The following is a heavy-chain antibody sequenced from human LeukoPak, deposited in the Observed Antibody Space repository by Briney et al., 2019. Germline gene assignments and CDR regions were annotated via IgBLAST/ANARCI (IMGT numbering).Heavy chain of an antibody. CDR3: ARDFVLLWFGESAGAFDI. Sequence: PSGTLSLTCAVSGGSISSSNWWSWVRQPPGKGLEWIGEIYHSGSTNYNPSLKSRVTISVDKSKNQFSLKLSSVTAADTAVYYCARDFVLLWFGESAGAFDIWGQGTMVTVSS. D-gene: IGHD3-10*01. V-gene: IGHV4-4*02. CDR2: IYHSGST. J-gene: IGHJ3*02. CDR1: GGSISSSNW.